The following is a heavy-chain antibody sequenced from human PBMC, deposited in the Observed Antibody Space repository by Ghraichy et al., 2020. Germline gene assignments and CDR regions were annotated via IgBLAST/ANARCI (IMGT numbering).Heavy chain of an antibody. CDR2: ISHSGTT. CDR3: ARVFGATNFGY. Sequence: PSLTCAVSGGSISSGGYSWSWIRQPPGKGLEWIGYISHSGTTYYNPSLKSRVTISVDRSKDHFSLKLSSVTAADTAVYYCARVFGATNFGYWGQGTLVTVSS. V-gene: IGHV4-30-2*01. D-gene: IGHD5-12*01. CDR1: GGSISSGGYS. J-gene: IGHJ4*02.